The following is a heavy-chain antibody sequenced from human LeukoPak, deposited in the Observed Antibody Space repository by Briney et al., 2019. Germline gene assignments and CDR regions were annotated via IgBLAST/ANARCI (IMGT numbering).Heavy chain of an antibody. D-gene: IGHD5-18*01. CDR1: GFRFGAYY. CDR3: ASGIQPRLSWFFDL. V-gene: IGHV3-11*01. Sequence: GGSLRLSCAASGFRFGAYYMSWIRQAPGKGLEWFSYISSPGSTTYYADSVKGRFTISRDNAKNSLSLQMNSLRADDTAVYYCASGIQPRLSWFFDLWGRGTMVTVSS. J-gene: IGHJ2*01. CDR2: ISSPGSTT.